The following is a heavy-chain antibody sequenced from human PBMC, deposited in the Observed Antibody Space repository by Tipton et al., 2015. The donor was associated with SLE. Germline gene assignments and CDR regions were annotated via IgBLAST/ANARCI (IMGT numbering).Heavy chain of an antibody. D-gene: IGHD2-8*01. CDR2: VFRGGST. Sequence: TLSLTCSVYGDSLSGQYWSWIRQPPGKGLEWIGEVFRGGSTYYNPSLKSPVTLSIDTSKNQFSLKMRSVTAADTAVYFCARGYCSDGVCYGFGFFDYWGQGNLVTVSS. J-gene: IGHJ4*02. V-gene: IGHV4-34*01. CDR1: GDSLSGQY. CDR3: ARGYCSDGVCYGFGFFDY.